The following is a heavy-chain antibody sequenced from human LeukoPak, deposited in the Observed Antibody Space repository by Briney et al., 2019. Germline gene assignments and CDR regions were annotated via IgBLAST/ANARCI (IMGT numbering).Heavy chain of an antibody. Sequence: ASVKVSCKASGYTFTGYYMHWVRQAPGQGLEWMGWINPNSGGTNYAQKFQGRVTMTRDTSIGTAYMELSRLRSDDTAVYYCARDLVCSSTSCYTEITDYWGQGTLVTVSS. CDR1: GYTFTGYY. D-gene: IGHD2-2*02. CDR2: INPNSGGT. CDR3: ARDLVCSSTSCYTEITDY. V-gene: IGHV1-2*02. J-gene: IGHJ4*02.